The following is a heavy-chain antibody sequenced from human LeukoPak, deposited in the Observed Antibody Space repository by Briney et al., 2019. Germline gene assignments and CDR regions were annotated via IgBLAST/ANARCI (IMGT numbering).Heavy chain of an antibody. CDR3: ARVIVAGPYSGVDY. D-gene: IGHD5-12*01. CDR2: TYYRSKWYK. CDR1: GDSVSSNSAA. V-gene: IGHV6-1*01. J-gene: IGHJ4*02. Sequence: SQTLSLTCAISGDSVSSNSAAWNWIRQSPSRGLEWLGRTYYRSKWYKDYAVSVKSRITINPDTSKNQFSLQLNSVTPDDTAVYYCARVIVAGPYSGVDYWGQGTLVTVSS.